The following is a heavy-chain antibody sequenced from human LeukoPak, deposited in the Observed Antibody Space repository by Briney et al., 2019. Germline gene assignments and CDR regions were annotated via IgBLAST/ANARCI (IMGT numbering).Heavy chain of an antibody. V-gene: IGHV4-39*01. CDR2: IYYSGST. D-gene: IGHD1-26*01. CDR3: ARLLGARNWFDP. Sequence: SETLSLTCTVSGGSIGSSSYYWGWIRQPPGKGLEWIGSIYYSGSTYYNPSLKSRVTISVDTSKNQFSLKLSSVTAADTAVYYCARLLGARNWFDPWGQGTLVTVSS. CDR1: GGSIGSSSYY. J-gene: IGHJ5*02.